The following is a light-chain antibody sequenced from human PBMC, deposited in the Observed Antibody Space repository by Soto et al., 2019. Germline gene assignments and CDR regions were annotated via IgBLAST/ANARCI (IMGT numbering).Light chain of an antibody. CDR3: QQYYSSPYI. Sequence: DIVMTQSPDSLAVSLGERATINCKSSQSVLYSSNNKNYLAWYQQQPGQPPKLLIYWASTRESGVPDRFSGSGSGTDFTLTISSLQAEDVAVYYCQQYYSSPYILGQGTKLEIK. CDR1: QSVLYSSNNKNY. V-gene: IGKV4-1*01. CDR2: WAS. J-gene: IGKJ2*01.